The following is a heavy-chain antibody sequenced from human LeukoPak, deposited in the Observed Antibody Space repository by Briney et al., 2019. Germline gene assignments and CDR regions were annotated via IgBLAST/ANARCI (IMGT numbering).Heavy chain of an antibody. CDR1: GDSINSGDYY. J-gene: IGHJ4*02. CDR2: IYYSRST. Sequence: SETLSLTCTVSGDSINSGDYYWSWIRQPPGNGLEWIGSIYYSRSTYYNPSLKSRVTISVDTSKNQFALKLSSVTAADTAVYYCARDNGYGQLDSWGQGTLVTVSS. V-gene: IGHV4-30-4*01. CDR3: ARDNGYGQLDS. D-gene: IGHD2-15*01.